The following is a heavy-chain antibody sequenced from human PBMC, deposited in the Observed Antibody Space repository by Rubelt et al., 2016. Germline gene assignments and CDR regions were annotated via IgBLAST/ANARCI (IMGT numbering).Heavy chain of an antibody. J-gene: IGHJ2*01. V-gene: IGHV3-74*01. Sequence: GFTFSSYWMHWVRQAPGKGLVWVSRINSDGSSTSYADSVKGRFTISRDNAKNTLYLQMNSLRAEDTAVYYCARDGYGDTAGYFDLWGRGTLVTVSS. CDR2: INSDGSST. CDR1: GFTFSSYW. CDR3: ARDGYGDTAGYFDL. D-gene: IGHD4-17*01.